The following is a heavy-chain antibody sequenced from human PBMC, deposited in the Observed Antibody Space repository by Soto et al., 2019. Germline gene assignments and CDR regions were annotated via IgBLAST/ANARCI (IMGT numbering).Heavy chain of an antibody. CDR3: AKDRGITMVRGVIIGPPAEYYYGMDV. J-gene: IGHJ6*02. Sequence: GGSLRLSCAASGFTFSSYAMSWVRQAPGKGLEWVSAISGSGGSTYYADSVKGRFPISRDNSKNTLYLQMNSLRAEDTAVYYCAKDRGITMVRGVIIGPPAEYYYGMDVWGQGTTVTVSS. D-gene: IGHD3-10*01. CDR2: ISGSGGST. CDR1: GFTFSSYA. V-gene: IGHV3-23*01.